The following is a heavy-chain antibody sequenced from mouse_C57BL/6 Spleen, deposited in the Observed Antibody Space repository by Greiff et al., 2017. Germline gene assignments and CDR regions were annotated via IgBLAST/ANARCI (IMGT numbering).Heavy chain of an antibody. CDR2: ISYDGSN. CDR1: GYSITSGYY. J-gene: IGHJ1*03. Sequence: EVHLVESGPGLVKPSQSLSLTCSVTGYSITSGYYWNWIRQFPGNKLEWMGYISYDGSNNYNPSLKNRISITRDTSKNQFFLKLNSVTTEDTATYYCARRRPLLGGWYFDGWGTGTTVTVSS. D-gene: IGHD4-1*01. V-gene: IGHV3-6*01. CDR3: ARRRPLLGGWYFDG.